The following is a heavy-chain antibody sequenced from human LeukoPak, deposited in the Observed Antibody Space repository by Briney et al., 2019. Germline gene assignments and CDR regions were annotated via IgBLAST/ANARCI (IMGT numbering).Heavy chain of an antibody. V-gene: IGHV4-4*07. CDR3: AKELQKWDAFDI. CDR1: DGSISSYY. J-gene: IGHJ3*02. Sequence: SETLSLTCTVSDGSISSYYWSWIRQPAGKGLEWIGHIYTSGSTNYNPSLKSRVTMSVDTSKNQFSLKLSSVTAADTAVYYCAKELQKWDAFDIWSQGTMVTVSS. D-gene: IGHD4-11*01. CDR2: IYTSGST.